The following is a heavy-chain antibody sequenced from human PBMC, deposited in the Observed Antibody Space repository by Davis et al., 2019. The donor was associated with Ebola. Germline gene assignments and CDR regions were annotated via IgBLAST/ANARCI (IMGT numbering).Heavy chain of an antibody. J-gene: IGHJ6*02. V-gene: IGHV1-2*02. Sequence: ASVKVSCKASGYTFTSYYMHWVRQAPGQGLEWMGWINPNSGGTNYAQKFQGRVTMTRDTSISPAYMELSRLRSDDTAVYYCAREGVVPAAIHYYDYGMDVWGQGTTVTVSS. CDR2: INPNSGGT. CDR1: GYTFTSYY. CDR3: AREGVVPAAIHYYDYGMDV. D-gene: IGHD2-2*01.